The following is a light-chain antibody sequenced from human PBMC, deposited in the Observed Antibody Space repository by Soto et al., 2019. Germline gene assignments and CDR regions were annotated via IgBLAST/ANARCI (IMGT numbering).Light chain of an antibody. CDR1: SGHSNYA. CDR2: VNSGGSH. V-gene: IGLV4-69*01. CDR3: QTWGTGSAIVV. J-gene: IGLJ7*01. Sequence: QPVLTQSPSASASLGASVKLTCTLSSGHSNYAIAWHQQQPEKCPRYLMKVNSGGSHIKGDGIPDRFSGSSSGAERYLFISSLQSEDEADYYCQTWGTGSAIVVFGGGTQLTVL.